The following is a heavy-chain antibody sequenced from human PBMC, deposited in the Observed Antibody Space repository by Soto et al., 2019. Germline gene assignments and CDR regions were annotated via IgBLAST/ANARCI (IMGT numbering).Heavy chain of an antibody. D-gene: IGHD3-3*01. V-gene: IGHV4-39*02. CDR2: INDSGST. J-gene: IGHJ6*02. CDR1: GGSISTNPYY. CDR3: ARDARVFGVGNYYYYYGMDV. Sequence: PSETLSLTCTVSGGSISTNPYYWGWIRQPPGKGLEWIGSINDSGSTYYNPSLKSRVTIPVDTSKNQFSLKLSSVTAADTAVYYCARDARVFGVGNYYYYYGMDVWGQGTTVTVS.